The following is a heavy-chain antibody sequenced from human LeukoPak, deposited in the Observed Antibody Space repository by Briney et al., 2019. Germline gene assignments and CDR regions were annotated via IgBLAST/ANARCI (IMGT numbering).Heavy chain of an antibody. Sequence: GESLKISCKGSGYSFTSYWIGWVRQMPGKGLEWMGIIYPGDSDTRYSPSFQGQVTISADKSISTAYLQWSSLKASDTAMYYCARHTITVGVTDAFGIWGQGTMVTVSS. V-gene: IGHV5-51*01. J-gene: IGHJ3*02. CDR1: GYSFTSYW. D-gene: IGHD1-26*01. CDR2: IYPGDSDT. CDR3: ARHTITVGVTDAFGI.